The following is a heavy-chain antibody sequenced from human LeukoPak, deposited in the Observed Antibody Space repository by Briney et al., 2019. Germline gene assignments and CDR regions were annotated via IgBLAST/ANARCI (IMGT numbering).Heavy chain of an antibody. CDR1: GYTFTSYD. CDR2: MNPNSGKT. J-gene: IGHJ4*02. D-gene: IGHD3-3*01. V-gene: IGHV1-8*01. Sequence: ASVKVSCKGTGYTFTSYDINWVRQATGQGLEWMGWMNPNSGKTGYAQKFQASVTMTRHTSISTAYMELSSLRSEDTAVYYCARGKLTFFRTYYFDYWGQGTLVTVSS. CDR3: ARGKLTFFRTYYFDY.